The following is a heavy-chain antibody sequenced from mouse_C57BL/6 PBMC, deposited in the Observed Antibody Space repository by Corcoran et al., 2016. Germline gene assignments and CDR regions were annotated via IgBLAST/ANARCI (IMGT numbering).Heavy chain of an antibody. CDR1: GYTFTTYG. Sequence: QIQLVQSGPELKKPGETVKISCKASGYTFTTYGMSWVKQAPGKGLKWMGWINNYSGVPTYADDFKGRFAFSLETSASTAYLQINNLKNEDTATYFCARYDYGFAYWGQGTLVTVSA. V-gene: IGHV9-3*01. CDR3: ARYDYGFAY. CDR2: INNYSGVP. D-gene: IGHD2-4*01. J-gene: IGHJ3*01.